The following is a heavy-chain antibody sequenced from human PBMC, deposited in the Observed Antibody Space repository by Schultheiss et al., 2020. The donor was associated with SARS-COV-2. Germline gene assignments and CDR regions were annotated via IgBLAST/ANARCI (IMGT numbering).Heavy chain of an antibody. CDR1: SDSISNYY. CDR2: IYFSGST. D-gene: IGHD2-2*02. CDR3: ARGSDCSSTSCYRGGRYYYYGMDV. J-gene: IGHJ6*02. Sequence: SETLSLTCTVSSDSISNYYWSWIRQPPGKGLEWIGYIYFSGSTNCNPSLKSRVTMSVDMSNDQFSLKLTSVTAADTAVYYCARGSDCSSTSCYRGGRYYYYGMDVWGQGTTVTVSS. V-gene: IGHV4-59*08.